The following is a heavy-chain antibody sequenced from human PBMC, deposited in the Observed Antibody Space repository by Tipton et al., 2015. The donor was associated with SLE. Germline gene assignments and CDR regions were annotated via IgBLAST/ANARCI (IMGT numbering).Heavy chain of an antibody. CDR3: ARGSGNYYFDY. Sequence: GSLRLSCAASGFTFSSYWIHWVRQAPGRGLVWVSGISTDGGNIRSAASVKGRFTISRDNAKNTVYLQMNSLRADDTAVYYCARGSGNYYFDYWGQGTLVTVSS. V-gene: IGHV3-74*01. CDR1: GFTFSSYW. CDR2: ISTDGGNI. D-gene: IGHD1-14*01. J-gene: IGHJ4*02.